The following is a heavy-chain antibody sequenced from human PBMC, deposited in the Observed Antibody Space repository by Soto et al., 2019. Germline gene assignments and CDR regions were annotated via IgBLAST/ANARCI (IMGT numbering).Heavy chain of an antibody. CDR1: GYTFTGHY. CDR2: IGPESGAT. CDR3: AREENCSDGICYSEYFQR. V-gene: IGHV1-2*02. Sequence: ASVKVSCKASGYTFTGHYIHWVRQAPEQGPEWMGEIGPESGATRYAQRFQGRVTMTRDMSITTVYMDLSSLTSEDTAVYYCAREENCSDGICYSEYFQRWGQGTLVAVSS. D-gene: IGHD2-15*01. J-gene: IGHJ1*01.